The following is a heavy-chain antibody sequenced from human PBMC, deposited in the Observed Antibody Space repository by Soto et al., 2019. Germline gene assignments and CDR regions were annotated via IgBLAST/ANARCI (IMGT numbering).Heavy chain of an antibody. V-gene: IGHV3-23*01. Sequence: PGGSLRLSCAASGFTFSTYAMSWVRQAPGKGLEWVSGINGGGGSTSYADSVKGRFTLSRDNSKNTLYLQMNSLRAEDTAIYYCAKSLLGGLDIWGQGTMVTVSS. CDR2: INGGGGST. J-gene: IGHJ3*02. CDR3: AKSLLGGLDI. CDR1: GFTFSTYA. D-gene: IGHD2-15*01.